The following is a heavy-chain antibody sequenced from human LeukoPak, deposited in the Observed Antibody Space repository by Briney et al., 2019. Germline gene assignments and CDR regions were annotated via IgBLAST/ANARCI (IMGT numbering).Heavy chain of an antibody. CDR1: GGSFSGYY. CDR3: ARGPRTQAYYYYYYGMDV. Sequence: PSETLSLTCAVYGGSFSGYYWSWIRQPPGKGLEWIGEINHSGSTNYNPSLKSRVTISVDTSKNQFSLKLSSVTAADTAVYYCARGPRTQAYYYYYYGMDVWGQGTTVTVSS. J-gene: IGHJ6*02. CDR2: INHSGST. V-gene: IGHV4-34*01.